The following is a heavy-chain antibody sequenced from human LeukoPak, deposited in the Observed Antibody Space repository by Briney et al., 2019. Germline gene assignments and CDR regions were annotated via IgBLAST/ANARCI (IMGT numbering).Heavy chain of an antibody. J-gene: IGHJ1*01. CDR1: GGSISSSSYY. V-gene: IGHV4-39*07. CDR2: IYYSGST. Sequence: SETLSLTCTVSGGSISSSSYYWGWIRQPPGKGLEWIGSIYYSGSTYYNPSLKSRVTISVDTSKNQFSLKLSSVTAADTAVYYCARGGSYPDQYFQHWGQGTLVTVSS. D-gene: IGHD1-26*01. CDR3: ARGGSYPDQYFQH.